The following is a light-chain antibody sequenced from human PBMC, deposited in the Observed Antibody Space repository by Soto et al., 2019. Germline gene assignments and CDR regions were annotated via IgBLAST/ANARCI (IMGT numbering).Light chain of an antibody. Sequence: IQMTQSPSTLSASLGDRVTITCRASQSASTFLAWYQHKPGQAPKLLIFAASNLHSGVPSRFSGSGSGTDFTLTINNLQAEDFATYYCLQEYNYPRTFGQGTKVDIK. CDR1: QSASTF. J-gene: IGKJ1*01. CDR2: AAS. V-gene: IGKV1-6*01. CDR3: LQEYNYPRT.